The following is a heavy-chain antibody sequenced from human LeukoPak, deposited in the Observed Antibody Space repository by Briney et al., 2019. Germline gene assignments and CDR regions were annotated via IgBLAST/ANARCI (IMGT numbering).Heavy chain of an antibody. D-gene: IGHD1-1*01. CDR1: GFTFKSYA. CDR3: ARGQLEWENYYYGMDV. Sequence: GGSLRLSCSASGFTFKSYAMHWVRQAPGKGLEYVSSINTNGANTYYADSVKGRFTISRDNSKNTLYLQMNSLRAEDTAVYYCARGQLEWENYYYGMDVWGQGTTVTVSS. CDR2: INTNGANT. J-gene: IGHJ6*02. V-gene: IGHV3-64*04.